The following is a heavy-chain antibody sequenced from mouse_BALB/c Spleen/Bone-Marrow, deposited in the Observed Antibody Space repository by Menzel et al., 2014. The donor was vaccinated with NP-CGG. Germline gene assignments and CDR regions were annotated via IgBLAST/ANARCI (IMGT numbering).Heavy chain of an antibody. V-gene: IGHV1S56*01. CDR2: IYPGDGST. Sequence: QVQLQQSGPELVKPGASVKMSCKASGYTFTSCYIHWVKQSPGQGLEWIGWIYPGDGSTEYNEKFKGKTTLTADKSSSTAYMLLSSRTSEDSAIYFCARPDGNYESYFDYWGQGTTLTVSS. CDR1: GYTFTSCY. D-gene: IGHD2-1*01. J-gene: IGHJ2*01. CDR3: ARPDGNYESYFDY.